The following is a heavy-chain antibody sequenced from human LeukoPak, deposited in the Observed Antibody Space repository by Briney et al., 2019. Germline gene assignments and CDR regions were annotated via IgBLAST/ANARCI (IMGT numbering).Heavy chain of an antibody. Sequence: GGFLRLSCAASGFTFSNAWMSWVRQAPGKGLEWVGRIKSKTDGGTTDYAAPVKGRFTISRDDSKNTLYLQMNSLKTEDTAVYYCTTEIVVVPAALDYWGQGTLVTVSS. CDR1: GFTFSNAW. D-gene: IGHD2-2*01. V-gene: IGHV3-15*01. J-gene: IGHJ4*02. CDR3: TTEIVVVPAALDY. CDR2: IKSKTDGGTT.